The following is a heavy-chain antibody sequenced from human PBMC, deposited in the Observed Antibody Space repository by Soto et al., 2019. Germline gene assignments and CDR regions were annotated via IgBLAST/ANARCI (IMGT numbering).Heavy chain of an antibody. Sequence: PGESLKISCKGSGYSFTSYWISWVRQMPGKGLEWMGRIDPSDSYTNYSPSFQGHVTISADKSISTAYLQWSSLKASDTAMYYCARQRRWRTASSWYVFIDPWGQGTLVTVSS. V-gene: IGHV5-10-1*01. D-gene: IGHD6-13*01. CDR1: GYSFTSYW. J-gene: IGHJ5*02. CDR2: IDPSDSYT. CDR3: ARQRRWRTASSWYVFIDP.